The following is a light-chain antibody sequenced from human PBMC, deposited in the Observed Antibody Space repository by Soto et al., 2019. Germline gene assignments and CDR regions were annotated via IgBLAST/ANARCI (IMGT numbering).Light chain of an antibody. Sequence: TLYTATLALSPEEKATLSCRASQSVSNYLAWYQQKPGQAPRLLIYDASNRATGIPARFSGSGSETDFTRTTSSLGPQDFPVDSCLRPMTWPTFRQGTKVDIK. V-gene: IGKV3-11*01. CDR3: LRPMTWPT. J-gene: IGKJ1*01. CDR2: DAS. CDR1: QSVSNY.